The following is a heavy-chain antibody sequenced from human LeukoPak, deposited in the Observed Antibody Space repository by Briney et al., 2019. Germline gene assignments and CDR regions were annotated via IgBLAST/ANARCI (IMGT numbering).Heavy chain of an antibody. Sequence: GSSVKVSCKASGYTFSSHGISWVRQAPGQGLEWMGWISGYNGKTNYAQNFQGRVTMTTDTSTSTAYLELRSLRSDDTAVYYCGRDGESGYDSFDWFDPWGQGTLVTVSS. V-gene: IGHV1-18*04. CDR2: ISGYNGKT. CDR3: GRDGESGYDSFDWFDP. CDR1: GYTFSSHG. J-gene: IGHJ5*02. D-gene: IGHD5-12*01.